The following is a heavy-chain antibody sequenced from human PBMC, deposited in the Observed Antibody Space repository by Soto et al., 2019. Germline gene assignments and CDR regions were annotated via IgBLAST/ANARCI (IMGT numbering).Heavy chain of an antibody. D-gene: IGHD2-2*01. CDR1: GFTFSSYG. Sequence: QVQLVESGGGVVQPGRSLRLSCAASGFTFSSYGMHWVRQAPGKGLEWVAVIWYDGSNKYYADSVKGRFTISRDNSKNTLYLQMNSLRAEDTAVYYCATAGDVVVPAAIGYWGQGTLVTVSS. V-gene: IGHV3-33*01. J-gene: IGHJ4*02. CDR2: IWYDGSNK. CDR3: ATAGDVVVPAAIGY.